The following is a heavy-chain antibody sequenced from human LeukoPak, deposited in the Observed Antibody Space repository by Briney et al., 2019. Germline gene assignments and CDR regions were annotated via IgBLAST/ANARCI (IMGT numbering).Heavy chain of an antibody. Sequence: GESLRLSCAASGFSVSNKYMSWVRQAPGKGLEWVSVIYTGGDTYYADSVRGRFTIFRDTSKNTVYLQMNSLRAEDTALYYCARGDGYNFFDSWGQGTLVTVSS. CDR3: ARGDGYNFFDS. CDR2: IYTGGDT. CDR1: GFSVSNKY. D-gene: IGHD5-24*01. J-gene: IGHJ4*02. V-gene: IGHV3-53*01.